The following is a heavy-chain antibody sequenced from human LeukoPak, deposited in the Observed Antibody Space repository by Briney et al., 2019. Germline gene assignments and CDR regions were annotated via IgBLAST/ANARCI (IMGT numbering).Heavy chain of an antibody. CDR1: GFTFSSYA. Sequence: GGSLRLSCAASGFTFSSYAMSWVRQAPGKGLEWVSAISGSGGSTYYADSVKGRFTISRDNSKNTLYLQMNSLRAEDTAAYYCAKNIAVAGTGYFDYWGQGTLVTVSS. V-gene: IGHV3-23*01. CDR3: AKNIAVAGTGYFDY. J-gene: IGHJ4*02. D-gene: IGHD6-19*01. CDR2: ISGSGGST.